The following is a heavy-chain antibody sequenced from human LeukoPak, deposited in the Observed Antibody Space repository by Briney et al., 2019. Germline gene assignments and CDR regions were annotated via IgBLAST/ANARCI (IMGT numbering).Heavy chain of an antibody. CDR2: INPNSGGT. V-gene: IGHV1-2*02. J-gene: IGHJ4*02. CDR1: GYTFTGYY. Sequence: ASVKVSCKASGYTFTGYYMHWVRQAPGQGLERMGWINPNSGGTNYAQKFQGRVTMTRDTSISTAYMELSRPRSDDTAVYYCARALVRGSGSYGGYWGQGTLVTVSS. CDR3: ARALVRGSGSYGGY. D-gene: IGHD3-10*01.